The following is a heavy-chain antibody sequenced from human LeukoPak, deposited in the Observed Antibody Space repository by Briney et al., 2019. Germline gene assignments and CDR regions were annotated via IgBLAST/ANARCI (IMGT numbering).Heavy chain of an antibody. J-gene: IGHJ4*02. CDR2: INHSGST. V-gene: IGHV4-34*01. CDR1: GGSFSGYY. CDR3: ARYIGGRYSWYYFDY. Sequence: PSETLSLTCAVYGGSFSGYYWSWIRQPPGKGLEWIGEINHSGSTNYNPSLKSRVTISVDTSKNQFSLKLSSVTAADTAVYYCARYIGGRYSWYYFDYWGRGTLVTVSS. D-gene: IGHD2-8*01.